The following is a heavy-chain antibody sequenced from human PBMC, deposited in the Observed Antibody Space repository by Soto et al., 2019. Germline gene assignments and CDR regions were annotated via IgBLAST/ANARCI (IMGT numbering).Heavy chain of an antibody. CDR1: GYTFTSYG. CDR3: ARDSHSSRGYSYGDY. V-gene: IGHV1-18*01. Sequence: ASVKVSCKASGYTFTSYGISWVRQAPGQGLEWMGWISAYNGNTNYAQKLQGRVTMTTDTSTSTAYMELRSLRSDDTAVYYCARDSHSSRGYSYGDYWGQGTLVTVSS. CDR2: ISAYNGNT. J-gene: IGHJ4*02. D-gene: IGHD5-18*01.